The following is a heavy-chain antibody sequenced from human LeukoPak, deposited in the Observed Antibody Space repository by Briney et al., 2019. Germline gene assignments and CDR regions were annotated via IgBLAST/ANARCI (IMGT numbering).Heavy chain of an antibody. J-gene: IGHJ4*02. CDR1: GFTFSSYG. V-gene: IGHV3-23*01. D-gene: IGHD3-10*01. CDR3: ARDRGSGRSDY. Sequence: PGGSLRLSCAASGFTFSSYGMHWVRQAPGKGLEWVSGIDVSGGSTNYADSVKGRFTISRDNSKNTLFLQMNSLRAEDTAIYYCARDRGSGRSDYWGQGTLVTVSS. CDR2: IDVSGGST.